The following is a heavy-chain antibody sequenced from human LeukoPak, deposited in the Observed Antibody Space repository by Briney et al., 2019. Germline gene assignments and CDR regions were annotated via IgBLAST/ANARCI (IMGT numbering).Heavy chain of an antibody. D-gene: IGHD3-22*01. CDR1: GFTASSNY. CDR3: ARDRLGDSSGHFDY. CDR2: IYYSGST. V-gene: IGHV4-31*02. J-gene: IGHJ4*02. Sequence: LRLSCAASGFTASSNYMSWIRQHPGKGLEWIGYIYYSGSTYYNPSLKSRVTISVDTSKNQFSLKLSSVTAADTAVYYCARDRLGDSSGHFDYWGQGTLVTVSS.